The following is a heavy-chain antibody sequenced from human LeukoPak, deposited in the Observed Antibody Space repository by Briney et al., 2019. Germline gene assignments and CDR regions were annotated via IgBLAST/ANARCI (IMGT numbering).Heavy chain of an antibody. D-gene: IGHD3-10*01. CDR2: FYPGDSDT. CDR1: GYSFTSSW. J-gene: IGHJ5*02. Sequence: GESLKISCKDSGYSFTSSWIGWVRQMPGKGLEWMGIFYPGDSDTRYSPSFQGQVTISADKSISTAYLQWSSLKASDTAMYYCARLGFKYYYGSGKEFDPWGQGTLVTVSS. CDR3: ARLGFKYYYGSGKEFDP. V-gene: IGHV5-51*01.